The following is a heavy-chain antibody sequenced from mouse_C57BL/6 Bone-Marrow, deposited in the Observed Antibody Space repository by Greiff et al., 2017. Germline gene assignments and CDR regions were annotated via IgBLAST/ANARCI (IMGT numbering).Heavy chain of an antibody. CDR1: GYSFTGYY. CDR2: INPSTGGT. J-gene: IGHJ2*01. CDR3: ARSAGTLFDY. D-gene: IGHD1-1*01. V-gene: IGHV1-42*01. Sequence: EVMLVESGPELVKPGASVKISCKASGYSFTGYYMNWVKQSPEKSLEWIGEINPSTGGTTYNQKFKAKATLTVDKSSSTTYMQLNSLTSEDSAVYNYARSAGTLFDYWGQGTTLTVSS.